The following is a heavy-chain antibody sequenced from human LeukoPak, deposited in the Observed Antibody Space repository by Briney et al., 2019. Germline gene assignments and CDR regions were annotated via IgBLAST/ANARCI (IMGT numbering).Heavy chain of an antibody. Sequence: GGSLRLSCAASGFTFSSYSMNWVRQAPGRGLDWVSSISSSSSYIYYADSVKGRFTISRDNAKNSLYLQMNSLRAEDTAVYYCARDQWIRGPYYGMDVWGQGTTVTVSS. D-gene: IGHD3-10*01. CDR3: ARDQWIRGPYYGMDV. CDR1: GFTFSSYS. CDR2: ISSSSSYI. J-gene: IGHJ6*02. V-gene: IGHV3-21*01.